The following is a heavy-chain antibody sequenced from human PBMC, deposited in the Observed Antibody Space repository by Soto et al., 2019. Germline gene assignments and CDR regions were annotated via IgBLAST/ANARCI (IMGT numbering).Heavy chain of an antibody. CDR2: ISGSGASS. V-gene: IGHV3-23*01. D-gene: IGHD1-26*01. J-gene: IGHJ5*01. CDR3: AKEKRYSGGPERFDS. Sequence: EVQLLESGGGLVQPGGSLRLSCGASGFAFSNYVMTWVRQAPGKGLEWVSAISGSGASSYYADSVRGRFTISRDNAKNTLYLKMNSLGADDTAVYYCAKEKRYSGGPERFDSWGPGTLVTVSS. CDR1: GFAFSNYV.